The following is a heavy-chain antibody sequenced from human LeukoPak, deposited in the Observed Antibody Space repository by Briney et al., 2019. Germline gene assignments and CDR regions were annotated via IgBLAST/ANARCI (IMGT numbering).Heavy chain of an antibody. D-gene: IGHD6-19*01. J-gene: IGHJ4*02. CDR2: IYSGGST. CDR1: GFTVSSSY. V-gene: IGHV3-66*01. Sequence: PGGSLRLSCTASGFTVSSSYMSWVRQAPGKGLEWVAVIYSGGSTYYADSVKGRFTISRDNPKNTLYLQMSSLRAEDTAVYYCAREGYSSGWYGLDYWGQEALSPSPQ. CDR3: AREGYSSGWYGLDY.